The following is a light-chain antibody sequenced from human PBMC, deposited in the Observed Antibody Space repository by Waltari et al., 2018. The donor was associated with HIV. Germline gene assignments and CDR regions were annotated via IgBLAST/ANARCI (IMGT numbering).Light chain of an antibody. V-gene: IGKV4-1*01. Sequence: DIVMTQSPESLTVSLGASATIHCRASRTVLSESDHWNYLAWYKQKPGQSPNVLIYWASTRQSGVPNRFSASGSGTNFSLTISSLQAEDVALYYCQQYFTVRPTFGGGTKVEI. J-gene: IGKJ4*01. CDR1: RTVLSESDHWNY. CDR3: QQYFTVRPT. CDR2: WAS.